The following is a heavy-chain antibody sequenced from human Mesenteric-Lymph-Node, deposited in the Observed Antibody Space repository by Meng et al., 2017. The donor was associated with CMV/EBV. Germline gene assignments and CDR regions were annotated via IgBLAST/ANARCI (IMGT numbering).Heavy chain of an antibody. Sequence: GESLKISCAASGFTFSSYGMTWVRQAPGKGLEWVSGISGSGGRTYYADSVKGRFTISRDNSKNTLYLQMNSLRAEDTALYYCAKDFSTYCSGGNCYGGFDFWGQGTLVTVSS. CDR1: GFTFSSYG. CDR2: ISGSGGRT. CDR3: AKDFSTYCSGGNCYGGFDF. D-gene: IGHD2-15*01. V-gene: IGHV3-23*01. J-gene: IGHJ4*02.